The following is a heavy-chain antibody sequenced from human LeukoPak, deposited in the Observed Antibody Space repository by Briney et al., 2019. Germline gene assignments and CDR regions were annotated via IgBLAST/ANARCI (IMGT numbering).Heavy chain of an antibody. Sequence: GGSLRLSCAASGFTFSSYAMHWVRQAPGKGLEWVAVISYDGSYKNYADSVRGRFTISRDTSKNTLFLQMNSLRLEDTAVYYCARELVRAFDHWGQGTLVTASS. J-gene: IGHJ4*02. CDR1: GFTFSSYA. CDR2: ISYDGSYK. V-gene: IGHV3-30*04. CDR3: ARELVRAFDH.